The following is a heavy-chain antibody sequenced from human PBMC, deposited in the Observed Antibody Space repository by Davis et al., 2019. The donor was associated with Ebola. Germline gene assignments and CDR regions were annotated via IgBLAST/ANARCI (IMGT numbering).Heavy chain of an antibody. CDR1: GFIFSGYA. Sequence: LKISCAASGFIFSGYALSWVRQAPGKGPEWVSSIGSAGSSFYADSVKGRFTISRDNAKNSLFLQMNSLRDEDTAVYYCARDGYSNDWGDYWGQGTLVTVSS. J-gene: IGHJ4*02. D-gene: IGHD6-19*01. CDR2: IGSAGSS. CDR3: ARDGYSNDWGDY. V-gene: IGHV3-69-1*01.